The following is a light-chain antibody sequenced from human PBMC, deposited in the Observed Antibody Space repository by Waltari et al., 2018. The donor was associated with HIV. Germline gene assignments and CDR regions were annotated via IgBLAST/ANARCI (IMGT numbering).Light chain of an antibody. V-gene: IGLV1-51*01. J-gene: IGLJ2*01. Sequence: QPVLTQPPSVSAAPGRIVTITCSGSTSNIETNYVSWYQQIPGTAPKLITYDNNKRPSGIPERFSGSKAATSATLGTTGLQTGDEAEYFCGTWDSSLNTPVFGGGSRLTVL. CDR3: GTWDSSLNTPV. CDR1: TSNIETNY. CDR2: DNN.